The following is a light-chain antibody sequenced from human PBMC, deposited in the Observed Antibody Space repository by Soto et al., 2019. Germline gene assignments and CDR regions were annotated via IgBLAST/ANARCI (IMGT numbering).Light chain of an antibody. CDR1: PSVSIK. CDR3: QEYDNWPSGT. CDR2: GAS. V-gene: IGKV3-15*01. J-gene: IGKJ5*01. Sequence: EVVLTPSPADLSVSPGASASLSGMASPSVSIKLAWYQQKPGQAPRLLLYGASTRATDIPPRFSGSGSGTEFTLTISSLQSEDLAVYYCQEYDNWPSGTVGQGKRREIK.